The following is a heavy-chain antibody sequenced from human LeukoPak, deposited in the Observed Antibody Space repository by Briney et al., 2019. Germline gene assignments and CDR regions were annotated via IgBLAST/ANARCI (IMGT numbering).Heavy chain of an antibody. D-gene: IGHD3-22*01. Sequence: PGRSLRLSCAASGFTFSSYGMHWVRQAPGKRLEWVAVISYDGSNKYYADSVKGRFTISRDNSKNTLYLQMNSLRAEDTAVYYCAKFENYYDSSGYDFDYWGQGTLVTVSS. V-gene: IGHV3-30*18. CDR3: AKFENYYDSSGYDFDY. J-gene: IGHJ4*02. CDR2: ISYDGSNK. CDR1: GFTFSSYG.